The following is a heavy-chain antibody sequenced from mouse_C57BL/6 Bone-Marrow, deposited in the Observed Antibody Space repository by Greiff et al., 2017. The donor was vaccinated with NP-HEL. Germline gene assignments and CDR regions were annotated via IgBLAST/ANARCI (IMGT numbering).Heavy chain of an antibody. CDR1: GYTFTSYW. J-gene: IGHJ3*01. CDR2: IDPSDSYT. Sequence: QVQLQQSGAELVRPGTSVKLSCKASGYTFTSYWMHWVKQRPGQGLEWIGVIDPSDSYTNYNQKFKGKATLTVDTSSSTAYMQLSSLTSEDSAVYYCARDTTVVATRAWFAYWGQGTLVTVSA. D-gene: IGHD1-1*01. V-gene: IGHV1-59*01. CDR3: ARDTTVVATRAWFAY.